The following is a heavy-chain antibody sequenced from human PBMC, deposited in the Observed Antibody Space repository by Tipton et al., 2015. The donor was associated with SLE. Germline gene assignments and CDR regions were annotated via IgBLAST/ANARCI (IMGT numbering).Heavy chain of an antibody. J-gene: IGHJ6*02. D-gene: IGHD2-21*02. CDR2: IYYSGST. V-gene: IGHV4-59*08. CDR1: GGSISSYY. Sequence: TLSLTCTVSGGSISSYYWGWIRQPPGKGLEWIGYIYYSGSTNYNPSLKSRVTISVDTSKNQFSLKLTSVTAADTAVYYCARGMVTWRGAIIGVDVWGQGTTVNVSS. CDR3: ARGMVTWRGAIIGVDV.